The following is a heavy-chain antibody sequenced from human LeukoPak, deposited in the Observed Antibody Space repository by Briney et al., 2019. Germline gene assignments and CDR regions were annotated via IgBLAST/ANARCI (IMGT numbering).Heavy chain of an antibody. J-gene: IGHJ6*02. D-gene: IGHD5-12*01. CDR2: VESDASRT. V-gene: IGHV3-74*03. CDR3: VKGGHKLDIQTTHYYYGLDV. Sequence: PGGSLRLSCVASGFTLSDHWMYWVRQGPSRGLAHVSRVESDASRTTYADSVKGRFTISRDDAKNTMYLHMNSLTVQDTAVYYCVKGGHKLDIQTTHYYYGLDVWGQGTTVAVS. CDR1: GFTLSDHW.